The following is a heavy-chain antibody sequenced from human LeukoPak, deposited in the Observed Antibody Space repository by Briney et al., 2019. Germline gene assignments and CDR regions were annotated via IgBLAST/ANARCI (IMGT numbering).Heavy chain of an antibody. CDR3: ARDCTNGVCPLLTY. CDR1: GYTFTSYA. Sequence: ASVKVSCKASGYTFTSYAMNWVRQAPGQGLEWMGWINTNTGNPTYAQGFTGRFVFSLDTSVSTAYLQISSLKAEDTAVYYCARDCTNGVCPLLTYWGQGTLVTVSS. J-gene: IGHJ4*02. CDR2: INTNTGNP. V-gene: IGHV7-4-1*02. D-gene: IGHD2-8*01.